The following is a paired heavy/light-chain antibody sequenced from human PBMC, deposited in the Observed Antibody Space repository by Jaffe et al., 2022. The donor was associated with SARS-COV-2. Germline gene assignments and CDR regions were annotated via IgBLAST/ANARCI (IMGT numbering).Heavy chain of an antibody. CDR1: EYTFSSYY. V-gene: IGHV1-3*01. CDR3: ARGSSGPDY. J-gene: IGHJ4*02. D-gene: IGHD3-22*01. CDR2: INPGNGNT. Sequence: QVQLVQSGTEVKQPGASVKLSCKASEYTFSSYYMHWVRQAPGQRLEWMGWINPGNGNTKYSQKFQGRVTITRDTSASTAYMELSSLRSEDTAVYYCARGSSGPDYWGQGTLVTVSS.
Light chain of an antibody. J-gene: IGKJ1*01. V-gene: IGKV1-17*01. CDR3: LQHNSYPWT. Sequence: DIQMTQSPSSLSASVGDRVTITCRASQGIRNDLGWYQQKPGKAPKRLIYVASSLQSGVSSRFSGSGSGTEFTLTISSLQPEDFATYYCLQHNSYPWTFGQGTKVEIK. CDR2: VAS. CDR1: QGIRND.